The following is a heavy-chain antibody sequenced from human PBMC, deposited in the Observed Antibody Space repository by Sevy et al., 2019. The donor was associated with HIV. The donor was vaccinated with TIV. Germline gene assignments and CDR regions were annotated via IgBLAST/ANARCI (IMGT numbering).Heavy chain of an antibody. CDR3: ARDRVVHNDYILVAYYYGMDV. CDR2: IVSGGRT. D-gene: IGHD4-4*01. V-gene: IGHV3-53*01. Sequence: AGSLRLSCAVSGFAVSDNCMSWVRQSPGKELEWVSVIVSGGRTSYADSVKGRFTVSRDGSKNTLYLQMDNLRAEDTASYYCARDRVVHNDYILVAYYYGMDVWGQGTTVTVSS. CDR1: GFAVSDNC. J-gene: IGHJ6*02.